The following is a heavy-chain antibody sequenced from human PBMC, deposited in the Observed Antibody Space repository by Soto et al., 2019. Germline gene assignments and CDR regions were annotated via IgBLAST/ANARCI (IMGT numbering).Heavy chain of an antibody. CDR2: IYYSGST. CDR1: GGSISSGDYY. CDR3: ARAMPDYGGSSFDY. V-gene: IGHV4-30-4*01. J-gene: IGHJ4*02. D-gene: IGHD4-17*01. Sequence: SETLSLTCTVSGGSISSGDYYWSWTRQPPGKGLEWIGYIYYSGSTYYNPSLKSRVTISVDTSKNQFSLKLSSVTAADTAVYYCARAMPDYGGSSFDYWGQGTLVTVSS.